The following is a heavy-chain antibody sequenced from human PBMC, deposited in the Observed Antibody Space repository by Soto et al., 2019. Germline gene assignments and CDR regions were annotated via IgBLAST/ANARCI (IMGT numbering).Heavy chain of an antibody. J-gene: IGHJ4*02. CDR2: IYYSGST. CDR3: ARVGGYDSSGYYYVGESGFDY. D-gene: IGHD3-22*01. CDR1: GGSISSYY. V-gene: IGHV4-59*01. Sequence: SETLSLTCTVYGGSISSYYWSWIRQPPGKGLEWIGYIYYSGSTNYNPSLKSRVTISVDTSKNQFSLKLSSVTAADTAVYYCARVGGYDSSGYYYVGESGFDYWGQGTLVTVSS.